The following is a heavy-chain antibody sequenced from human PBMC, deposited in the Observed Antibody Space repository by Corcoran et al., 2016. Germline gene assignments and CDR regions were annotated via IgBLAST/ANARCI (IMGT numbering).Heavy chain of an antibody. D-gene: IGHD1-26*01. CDR2: IKPDGGEI. V-gene: IGHV3-7*03. CDR1: GLTFNSHW. Sequence: EVQLVESGGGLVQPGGSLRLSCAASGLTFNSHWMGWVRQTPEKGLAWVANIKPDGGEIYYVNSVKGRFTSSRDNAKSSLYLQMNSLRAEDTALYYCVRGGALTDYWGQGTLVTVSS. CDR3: VRGGALTDY. J-gene: IGHJ4*02.